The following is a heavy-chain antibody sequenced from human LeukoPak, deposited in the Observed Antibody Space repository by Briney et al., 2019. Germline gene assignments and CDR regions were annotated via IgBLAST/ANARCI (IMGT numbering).Heavy chain of an antibody. CDR2: IYTSGST. J-gene: IGHJ6*02. D-gene: IGHD3-10*01. V-gene: IGHV4-4*07. Sequence: SETLSLTCTVSGGSISSYYWSWIRQPAGKGLEWIGRIYTSGSTNYNPSLKSRVTMSVDTSKNQFSLKLSSVTAADTAVYYCARADIDYGSGSYYRRPLYYYGMDVWGQGTTVTVSS. CDR1: GGSISSYY. CDR3: ARADIDYGSGSYYRRPLYYYGMDV.